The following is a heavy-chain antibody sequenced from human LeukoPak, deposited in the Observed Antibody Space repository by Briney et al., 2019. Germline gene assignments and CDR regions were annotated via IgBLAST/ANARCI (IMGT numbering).Heavy chain of an antibody. D-gene: IGHD2-15*01. CDR1: GFTFSSYG. CDR3: ARACSGGSCYLDY. CDR2: IWYDGSNK. J-gene: IGHJ4*02. Sequence: AGGSLRLSCAASGFTFSSYGMHWVRQAPGKGLEWVAVIWYDGSNKYYADSVKGRFTISRDNSKNTLYLKMNSLRAEDTAVYYCARACSGGSCYLDYWGQGTLVTVSS. V-gene: IGHV3-33*01.